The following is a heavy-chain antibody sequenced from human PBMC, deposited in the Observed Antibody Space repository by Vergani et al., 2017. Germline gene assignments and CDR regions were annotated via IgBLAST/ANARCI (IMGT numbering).Heavy chain of an antibody. D-gene: IGHD1-26*01. CDR3: AKDLGGSPRYPPNAFDI. J-gene: IGHJ3*02. Sequence: QVQLVQSGAEVKKPGSSVKVSCKASGGTFSSYAISWVRQAPGQGLEWMGGIIPIFGTANYAQKFQGRVTITADESTSTAYMELSSLRSEDTAVYYCAKDLGGSPRYPPNAFDIWGQGTMVTVSS. CDR2: IIPIFGTA. V-gene: IGHV1-69*01. CDR1: GGTFSSYA.